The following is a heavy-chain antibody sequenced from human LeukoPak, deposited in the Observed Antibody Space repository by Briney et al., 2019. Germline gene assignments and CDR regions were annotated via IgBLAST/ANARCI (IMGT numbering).Heavy chain of an antibody. J-gene: IGHJ6*02. Sequence: PSETLSLTCTVSGGSISTYCWTWIRQTPRKGLEWIGYISHSGSTNYNPSLQSRVTISSDPSKNQFSLRLSSVSAADTAVYYCARDPSRDWAPYAVDVWGLGTTVIVSS. CDR2: ISHSGST. D-gene: IGHD3-9*01. CDR1: GGSISTYC. V-gene: IGHV4-4*08. CDR3: ARDPSRDWAPYAVDV.